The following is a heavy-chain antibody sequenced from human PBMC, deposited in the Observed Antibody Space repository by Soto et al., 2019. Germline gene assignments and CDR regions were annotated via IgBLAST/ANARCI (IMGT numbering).Heavy chain of an antibody. Sequence: PSETLSLTCAVYGGSFSGYYWSWIRQPPGKGLEWIGEINHSGSTNYNPSLKSRVTISVDTSKNQFSLKLSSVTAADTAVYYCARVLGYYYDRTGAFDIWGQGTMVTVSS. J-gene: IGHJ3*02. CDR2: INHSGST. CDR3: ARVLGYYYDRTGAFDI. CDR1: GGSFSGYY. D-gene: IGHD3-22*01. V-gene: IGHV4-34*01.